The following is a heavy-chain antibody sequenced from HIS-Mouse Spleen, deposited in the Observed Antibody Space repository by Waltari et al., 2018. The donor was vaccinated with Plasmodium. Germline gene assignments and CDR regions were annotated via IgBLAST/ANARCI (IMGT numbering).Heavy chain of an antibody. Sequence: QLQLQESGPGLVTPSETLSLTCTVSGGSLSTSSYHWAWTRHPPGQGLEWIGSIYYSGSTYYNPSLKSRVTISVETSKNQFSLKLSSVTAADTAVYYCASLPRVEEVTTPFYYYYYGMDVWGQGTTVTVSS. J-gene: IGHJ6*02. CDR1: GGSLSTSSYH. V-gene: IGHV4-39*01. CDR3: ASLPRVEEVTTPFYYYYYGMDV. CDR2: IYYSGST. D-gene: IGHD4-4*01.